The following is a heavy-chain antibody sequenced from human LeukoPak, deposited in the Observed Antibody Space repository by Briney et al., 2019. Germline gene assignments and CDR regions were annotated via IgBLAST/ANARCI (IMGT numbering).Heavy chain of an antibody. D-gene: IGHD2-2*01. CDR1: GYTFTSYG. Sequence: GASVKVSCKASGYTFTSYGTSWVRQAPGQGLEWMGWISAYNGNTNYAQKLQGRVTMTTDTSTSTAYMELRSLRSDDTAVYYCARQRGSTSWSSYYYYMDVWGKGTTVTVSS. CDR2: ISAYNGNT. CDR3: ARQRGSTSWSSYYYYMDV. V-gene: IGHV1-18*01. J-gene: IGHJ6*03.